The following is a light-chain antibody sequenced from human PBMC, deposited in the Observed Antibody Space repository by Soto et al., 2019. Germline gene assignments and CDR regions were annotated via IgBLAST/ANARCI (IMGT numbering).Light chain of an antibody. CDR1: QDISNY. V-gene: IGKV1-5*03. Sequence: DIQMTQSPSTLSASVGDRVTITCQASQDISNYLNWYQQKPGKAPNLLIYKASRLETGVPSRFSGSGSGTEFTLTISFLQPDDFATYYCQQYNSYSPLTFGGGTKVDIK. CDR2: KAS. J-gene: IGKJ4*01. CDR3: QQYNSYSPLT.